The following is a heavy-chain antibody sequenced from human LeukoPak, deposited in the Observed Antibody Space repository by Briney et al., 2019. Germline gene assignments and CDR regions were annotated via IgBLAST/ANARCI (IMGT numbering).Heavy chain of an antibody. CDR2: IYYTGST. Sequence: SETLSLTCSVSGGSVSSGSHYWSWIRQSPGKGLEWIGHIYYTGSTNYNPSLQSRVTISVDTSKNQFSLKLSSVTAADTAVYYCARLVDYYDSRGYFDSWGQGTLVIVSS. D-gene: IGHD3-22*01. CDR3: ARLVDYYDSRGYFDS. CDR1: GGSVSSGSHY. J-gene: IGHJ4*02. V-gene: IGHV4-61*01.